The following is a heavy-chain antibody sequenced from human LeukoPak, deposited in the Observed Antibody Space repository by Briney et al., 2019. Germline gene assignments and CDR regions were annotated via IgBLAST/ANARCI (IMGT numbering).Heavy chain of an antibody. V-gene: IGHV3-7*01. J-gene: IGHJ4*02. Sequence: GGSLRLSCAASGFTFSSYWMSWVRQAPGKGLEWVANMKQDGSEKYYVDSVKGRFTISRDNAKNSLYLQMNGLRAEDTAVYYCASLAYYYDSSPPYWGQGTLVTVSS. CDR1: GFTFSSYW. D-gene: IGHD3-22*01. CDR3: ASLAYYYDSSPPY. CDR2: MKQDGSEK.